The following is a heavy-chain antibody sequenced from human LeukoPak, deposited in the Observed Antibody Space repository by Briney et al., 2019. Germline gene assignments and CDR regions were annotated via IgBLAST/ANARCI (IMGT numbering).Heavy chain of an antibody. CDR1: GYTFTSYY. CDR2: INPSGGST. J-gene: IGHJ4*02. CDR3: ARGAYSGYDYISYFDY. V-gene: IGHV1-46*03. Sequence: ASVKVSCKASGYTFTSYYMHWVRQAPGQGLEWMGIINPSGGSTTYARKFQGRVTMTRGTSTSTVYMELSSLRSEDTAVYYCARGAYSGYDYISYFDYWGQGTLVTVSS. D-gene: IGHD5-12*01.